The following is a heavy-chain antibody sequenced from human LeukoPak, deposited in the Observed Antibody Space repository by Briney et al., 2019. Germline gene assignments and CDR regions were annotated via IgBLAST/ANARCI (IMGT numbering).Heavy chain of an antibody. CDR2: IDVDGSGT. J-gene: IGHJ4*02. Sequence: GGSLRLSCAASGFTFTGYWMYWVRQAPGKGLVWVSRIDVDGSGTNYADSVKGRFTISRDNAQNTLYLQMNNLRAEDTAVYYCARGVGGSTGDPDYWGQGTLVTVSS. CDR3: ARGVGGSTGDPDY. CDR1: GFTFTGYW. D-gene: IGHD1-26*01. V-gene: IGHV3-74*01.